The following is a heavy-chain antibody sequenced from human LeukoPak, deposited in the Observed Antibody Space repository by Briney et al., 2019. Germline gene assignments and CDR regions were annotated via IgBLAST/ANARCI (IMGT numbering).Heavy chain of an antibody. CDR1: GFAFGVHA. Sequence: GGSLRLSCVGSGFAFGVHAMSWVRQAPGKGPEWVATIGSGADLFYAESVKGRFTISRDDPRNTVWLQMNSLRAEDTALYYCAKDWTPHNRVYDCLDAWSQGTQVTVSS. D-gene: IGHD3-16*01. J-gene: IGHJ5*02. V-gene: IGHV3-23*01. CDR3: AKDWTPHNRVYDCLDA. CDR2: IGSGADL.